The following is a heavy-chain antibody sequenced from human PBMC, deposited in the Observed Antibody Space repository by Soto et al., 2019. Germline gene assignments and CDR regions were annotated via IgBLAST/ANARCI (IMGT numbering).Heavy chain of an antibody. Sequence: PSXTLSLTGTVSGGSINSYFCSWIMQPPGKGLEWIGYIYYSGSTNYNPSLTSRVTISVDTSKNWFSLKLSSVTAADTAVYYCARHSSPAGTNFDYWGQGTLVTVSS. CDR3: ARHSSPAGTNFDY. CDR1: GGSINSYF. V-gene: IGHV4-59*08. J-gene: IGHJ4*02. D-gene: IGHD1-7*01. CDR2: IYYSGST.